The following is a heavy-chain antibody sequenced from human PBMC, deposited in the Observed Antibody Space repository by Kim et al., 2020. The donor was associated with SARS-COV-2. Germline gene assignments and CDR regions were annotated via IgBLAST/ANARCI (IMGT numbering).Heavy chain of an antibody. J-gene: IGHJ4*01. CDR3: ARHPNHVDDWAAFDY. V-gene: IGHV4-39*01. Sequence: SETLSLTCKVSGGSISSSSSYWAWIRQPPGEGLEWIGSIYTGSTYYNPSLKSRGTISTDTSKSQFFLRLTLVTAAETAVYYCARHPNHVDDWAAFDYWG. CDR2: IYTGST. D-gene: IGHD3-16*01. CDR1: GGSISSSSSY.